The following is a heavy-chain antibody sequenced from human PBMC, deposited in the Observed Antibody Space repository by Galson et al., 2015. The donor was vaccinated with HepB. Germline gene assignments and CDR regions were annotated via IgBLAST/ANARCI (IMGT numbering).Heavy chain of an antibody. CDR2: INPSGGST. CDR1: GYTFTSYY. Sequence: SVKVSCKASGYTFTSYYMHWVRQAPGQGLEWMGIINPSGGSTSYAQKFQGRVTMTRDTSTSTVYMELSSLRSEDTAVYYCARDRGGNDYGDTNPPDYWGQGTLVTVSS. D-gene: IGHD4-17*01. CDR3: ARDRGGNDYGDTNPPDY. V-gene: IGHV1-46*01. J-gene: IGHJ4*02.